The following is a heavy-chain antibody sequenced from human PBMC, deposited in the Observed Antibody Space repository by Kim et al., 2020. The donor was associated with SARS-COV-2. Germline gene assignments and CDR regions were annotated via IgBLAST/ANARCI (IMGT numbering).Heavy chain of an antibody. J-gene: IGHJ4*02. D-gene: IGHD4-4*01. Sequence: SETLSLTCTVSGASVTSDGYYWSWIRHHPEKGLEWIGYLYYSETTFYNSSLDSRLTISMDTSKNQFSLILSSVTAADTAVYYCAGDYSNYILRHCGRGTL. CDR3: AGDYSNYILRH. CDR2: LYYSETT. CDR1: GASVTSDGYY. V-gene: IGHV4-31*03.